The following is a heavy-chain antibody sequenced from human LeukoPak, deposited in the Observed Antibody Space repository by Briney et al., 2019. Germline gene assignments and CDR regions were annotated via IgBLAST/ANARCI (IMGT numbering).Heavy chain of an antibody. CDR1: GGSISSYY. J-gene: IGHJ3*02. D-gene: IGHD6-13*01. CDR3: ARHDGIADAFDI. V-gene: IGHV4-59*08. CDR2: IYYSGST. Sequence: PSETLSLTCTVSGGSISSYYWSWIRQPPGKGLEWIGYIYYSGSTNYNPSLKSRVTISVDTSKNQFSLKLSSVNAADTAVYYCARHDGIADAFDIWGQGTMVTVSS.